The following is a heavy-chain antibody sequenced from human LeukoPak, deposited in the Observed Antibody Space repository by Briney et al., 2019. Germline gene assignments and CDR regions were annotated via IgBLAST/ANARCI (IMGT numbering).Heavy chain of an antibody. CDR1: KFTFADYA. V-gene: IGHV3-9*01. J-gene: IGHJ4*02. CDR2: ISWNGGII. CDR3: AKDIGQQLSNGLYYFDS. Sequence: PGRSLRLSCAASKFTFADYAMPWVRQAPGTGLEAFSHISWNGGIIPYADSVKGRFTISRDNAKNSLYLQMNSLTAEDTALYYCAKDIGQQLSNGLYYFDSWGQGTLVTVSS. D-gene: IGHD6-13*01.